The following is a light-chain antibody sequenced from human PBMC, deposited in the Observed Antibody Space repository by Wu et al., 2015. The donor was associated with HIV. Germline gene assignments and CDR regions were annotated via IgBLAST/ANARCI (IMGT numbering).Light chain of an antibody. Sequence: EVVLTQSPGTLSLSPGERATLSCRSSQTVTSSYLAWYQQKPGQAPRLLIYGATSRANGIPDRFSGSGSGKDFTLTISRVEPEDFAVYYCQHRSNWPTFGQGTKVEIQ. CDR1: QTVTSSY. CDR3: QHRSNWPT. V-gene: IGKV3D-20*02. J-gene: IGKJ1*01. CDR2: GAT.